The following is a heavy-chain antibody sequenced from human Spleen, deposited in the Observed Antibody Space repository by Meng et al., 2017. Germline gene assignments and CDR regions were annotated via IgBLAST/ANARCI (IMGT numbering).Heavy chain of an antibody. CDR2: LYYTGNT. CDR1: GASISRIGYY. J-gene: IGHJ4*02. V-gene: IGHV4-31*03. CDR3: ARVLRSTRHFDY. Sequence: QVQLQESGPGLVRPSQTLSLTCTVSGASISRIGYYWSWIRQHPGKGLEWVGYLYYTGNTDYNPSLNSRLTISVDMSKNQFSLKLSSVTAADTAVYYCARVLRSTRHFDYWGQVALVTVSS.